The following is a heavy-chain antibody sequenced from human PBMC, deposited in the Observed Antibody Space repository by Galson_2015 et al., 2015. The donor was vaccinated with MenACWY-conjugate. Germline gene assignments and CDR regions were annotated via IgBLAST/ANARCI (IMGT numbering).Heavy chain of an antibody. CDR3: ARGGDYYASGSYFGFDP. CDR1: AYTFSTYY. V-gene: IGHV1-46*01. D-gene: IGHD3-10*01. J-gene: IGHJ5*02. CDR2: SNPTGGNT. Sequence: SVKVSCKASAYTFSTYYIHWLRQAPGQGLEWIGISNPTGGNTTYAQRFQGGVTMTRDTTTVYMELSSLRSEDTAVYYCARGGDYYASGSYFGFDPWGQGTLVTVSS.